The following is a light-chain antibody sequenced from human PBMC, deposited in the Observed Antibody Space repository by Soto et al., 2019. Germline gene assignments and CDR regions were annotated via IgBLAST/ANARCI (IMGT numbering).Light chain of an antibody. V-gene: IGLV2-14*01. CDR3: CSYTGSSTYV. J-gene: IGLJ1*01. CDR2: DVN. Sequence: QSVLTQPASVSGSPGQSITISCTGTSSDVGGYNYVSWYQQHPDRAPKLLIYDVNNRPSGVSNRLSGSKSGNTASLTISGLQAEHEADYYCCSYTGSSTYVFGTGTKVTVL. CDR1: SSDVGGYNY.